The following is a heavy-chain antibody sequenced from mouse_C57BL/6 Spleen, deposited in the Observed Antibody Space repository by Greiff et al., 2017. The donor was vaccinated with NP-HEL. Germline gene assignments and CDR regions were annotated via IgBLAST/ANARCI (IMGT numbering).Heavy chain of an antibody. CDR1: GYAFSSYW. D-gene: IGHD1-1*01. CDR3: ARDYYGSSYRFAY. CDR2: IYPGDGDT. J-gene: IGHJ3*01. Sequence: QVQLKESGAELVKPGASVKISCKASGYAFSSYWMNWVKQRPGKGLEWIGQIYPGDGDTNYNGKFKGKATLTADKSSSTAYMQLSSLTSEDSAVYFSARDYYGSSYRFAYWGQGTLVTVSA. V-gene: IGHV1-80*01.